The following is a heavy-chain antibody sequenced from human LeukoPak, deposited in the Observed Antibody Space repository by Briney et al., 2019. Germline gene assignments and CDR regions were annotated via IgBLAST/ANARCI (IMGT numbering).Heavy chain of an antibody. J-gene: IGHJ4*02. Sequence: SETLSLTCAVYGGSFSGYYWSWIRQPPGKGLEWIGYIYYSGSTNYNPSLKSRVTISVDTSKNQFSLKLSSVTAADTAVYYCASTLSGSYWGELPFDYWGQGTLVTVSS. D-gene: IGHD1-26*01. CDR1: GGSFSGYY. CDR2: IYYSGST. CDR3: ASTLSGSYWGELPFDY. V-gene: IGHV4-59*01.